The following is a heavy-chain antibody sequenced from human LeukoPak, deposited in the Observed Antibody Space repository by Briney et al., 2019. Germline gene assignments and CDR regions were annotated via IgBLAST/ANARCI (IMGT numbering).Heavy chain of an antibody. J-gene: IGHJ6*02. V-gene: IGHV1-18*01. Sequence: ASVKVSCKASGYTFTSYGISWVRQAPGQGLEWMGWISAYNGNTNYAQKLQGRVTMTTDTSTSTAYMELRSLRSDDTAVYYCARVSTPYYYYGMDVWGQGTTVTVSS. CDR1: GYTFTSYG. CDR2: ISAYNGNT. CDR3: ARVSTPYYYYGMDV.